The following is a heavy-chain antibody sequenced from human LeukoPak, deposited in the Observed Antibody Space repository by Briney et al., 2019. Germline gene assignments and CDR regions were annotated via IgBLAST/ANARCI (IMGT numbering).Heavy chain of an antibody. CDR1: GFTFSGYA. Sequence: GGSLRLSCAASGFTFSGYAMSWVRQAPGKGLEWVSAISGSGGSTYYADSVKGRFTISRDNSKNTLYLQMSSLRAEDTAVYYCAKVVVEPGVQLWIFDYWGQGTLVTVSS. CDR3: AKVVVEPGVQLWIFDY. V-gene: IGHV3-23*01. J-gene: IGHJ4*02. D-gene: IGHD5-18*01. CDR2: ISGSGGST.